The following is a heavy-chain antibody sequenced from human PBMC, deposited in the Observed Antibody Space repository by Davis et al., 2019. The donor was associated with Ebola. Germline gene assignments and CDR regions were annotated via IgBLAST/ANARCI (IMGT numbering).Heavy chain of an antibody. CDR2: IYTSGST. J-gene: IGHJ4*02. CDR3: ARDMRYYDFWSGHRRGYFDY. V-gene: IGHV4-4*07. CDR1: GGSISSYY. D-gene: IGHD3-3*01. Sequence: PSETLSLTCTVSGGSISSYYWSWIRQPAGKGLEWIGRIYTSGSTNYNPSLKSRVTMSVDTSKNQFSLKLSSVTAADTAVYYCARDMRYYDFWSGHRRGYFDYWGQGTLVTVSS.